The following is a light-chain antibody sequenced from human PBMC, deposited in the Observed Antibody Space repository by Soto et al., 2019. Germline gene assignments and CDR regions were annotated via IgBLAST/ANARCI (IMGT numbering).Light chain of an antibody. CDR3: QQYCDSIT. J-gene: IGKJ4*01. CDR2: AAS. Sequence: EPVLTQSPSLLSLSPGERATLSWRASQNVRSSSLAWYKQKPGQAPRLLIYAASTRVTGIADRFSGSGSGTDSTHTISRLEAEDFAVYHCQQYCDSITFGGGTKVEIK. V-gene: IGKV3-20*01. CDR1: QNVRSSS.